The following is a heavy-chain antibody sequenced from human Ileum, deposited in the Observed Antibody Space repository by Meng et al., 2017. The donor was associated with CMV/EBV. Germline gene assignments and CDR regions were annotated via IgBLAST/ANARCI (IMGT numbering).Heavy chain of an antibody. CDR2: IYYSGGT. CDR1: GASISRSTYY. Sequence: QLRLQESGPGLVKPSETLSLTCTVSGASISRSTYYWGWIRQPPGKGLEWIGSIYYSGGTYYNPSLKSRVTISVDTSKNQFSLKLNSVTAADTAVYYCASGDSLRAVDFWGQGTLVTVSS. CDR3: ASGDSLRAVDF. V-gene: IGHV4-39*07. J-gene: IGHJ4*02. D-gene: IGHD2-21*02.